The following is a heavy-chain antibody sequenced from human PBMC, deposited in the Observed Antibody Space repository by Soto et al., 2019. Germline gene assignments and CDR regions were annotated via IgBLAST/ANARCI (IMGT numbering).Heavy chain of an antibody. CDR3: AREVSKYSGYDFDY. J-gene: IGHJ4*02. Sequence: EVQLVESGGGLVKPGGSLRLSCAASGFTFSSYSMNWVRQAPGKGLEWVSSISSSSSYIYYADSVKSRFTISRDNAKNSLYLQMNSLRAEDTAVYYCAREVSKYSGYDFDYWGQGTLVTVSS. D-gene: IGHD5-12*01. V-gene: IGHV3-21*01. CDR2: ISSSSSYI. CDR1: GFTFSSYS.